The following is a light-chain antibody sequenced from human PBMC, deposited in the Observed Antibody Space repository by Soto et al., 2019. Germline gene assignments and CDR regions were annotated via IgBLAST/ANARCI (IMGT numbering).Light chain of an antibody. J-gene: IGKJ5*01. V-gene: IGKV1-27*01. CDR2: GAS. CDR3: QKYNNWPPVT. CDR1: EAISIY. Sequence: DTQMTQSPYSLSASVGDRVTITCRASEAISIYLAWYQQKPGKVPNLLIYGASTLQSGVPSRFSGSGSGTDFTLTISSLQPEDVATYYCQKYNNWPPVTFGQGTRLEIK.